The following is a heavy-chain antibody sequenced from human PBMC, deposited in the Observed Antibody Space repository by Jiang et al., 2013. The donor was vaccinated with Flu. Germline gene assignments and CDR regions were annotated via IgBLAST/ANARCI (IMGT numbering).Heavy chain of an antibody. D-gene: IGHD3-10*01. CDR1: EYTFTSHA. V-gene: IGHV1-3*01. J-gene: IGHJ4*02. CDR3: AGGSLVRGAISSLEADY. Sequence: SGAEVKGPGASVKVSCKASEYTFTSHAIHWVRQAPGQRLEWMGWINGGNGNTFFSKKFRGRVTITRDTSANTVHMEVSSLTSEDTVMYYCAGGSLVRGAISSLEADYWGPGTLVTVS. CDR2: INGGNGNT.